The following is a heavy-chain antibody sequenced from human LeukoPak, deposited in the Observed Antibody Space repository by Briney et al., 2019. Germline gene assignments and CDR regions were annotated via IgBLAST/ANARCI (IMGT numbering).Heavy chain of an antibody. CDR2: VNPNSGT. V-gene: IGHV1-2*02. J-gene: IGHJ4*02. D-gene: IGHD3-22*01. CDR3: ARVTYYYDSSGREHY. Sequence: ASVKVSCKASGYTFTGYYIHWVRQAPGQGLEWMGWVNPNSGTNYAQKFQGRVTMTRDTSIATAYMELNRLTSDDTAVYYCARVTYYYDSSGREHYWGQGTLVTVSS. CDR1: GYTFTGYY.